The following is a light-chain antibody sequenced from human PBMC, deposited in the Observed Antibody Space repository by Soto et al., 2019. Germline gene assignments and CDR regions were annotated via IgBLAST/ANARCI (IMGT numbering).Light chain of an antibody. J-gene: IGKJ1*01. CDR2: WAS. CDR1: QSVLYSSNNKNY. V-gene: IGKV4-1*01. Sequence: DIVMTQSPDSLAVSLGERATTNCKSSQSVLYSSNNKNYLAWYQQKQGQPPKLLIYWASTRESGVPDRFSGSGSGTDFTLTISSLQAEDVAVYYCQQYYSTPRTFGQGTKVEIK. CDR3: QQYYSTPRT.